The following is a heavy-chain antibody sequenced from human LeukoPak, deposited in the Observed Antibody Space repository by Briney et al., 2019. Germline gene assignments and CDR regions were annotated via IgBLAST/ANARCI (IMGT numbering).Heavy chain of an antibody. D-gene: IGHD6-25*01. CDR2: IRNDGSNK. CDR1: GFSFDDHG. J-gene: IGHJ4*02. CDR3: AKDSRAALTPGYFDY. V-gene: IGHV3-30*02. Sequence: GGSLRLSCAASGFSFDDHGMHWVRQAPGKGLEWVAFIRNDGSNKYYADSVKGRFTISRDTSKNTLYLQMNSLRAEDTAVYYCAKDSRAALTPGYFDYWGQGTLVTVSS.